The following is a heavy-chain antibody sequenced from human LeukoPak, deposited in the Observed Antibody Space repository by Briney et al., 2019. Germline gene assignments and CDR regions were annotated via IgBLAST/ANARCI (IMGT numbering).Heavy chain of an antibody. CDR2: INHSGST. CDR3: ARVRSSWPFDY. Sequence: TSETLSLTCAVYGRSFCGYYWSWIRQPPGKGLEWIGEINHSGSTNYNPSLKSRVTISVDTSKNQFSLKLSSVTAADTAVYYCARVRSSWPFDYWGPGTLVTVSS. D-gene: IGHD6-13*01. V-gene: IGHV4-34*01. J-gene: IGHJ4*02. CDR1: GRSFCGYY.